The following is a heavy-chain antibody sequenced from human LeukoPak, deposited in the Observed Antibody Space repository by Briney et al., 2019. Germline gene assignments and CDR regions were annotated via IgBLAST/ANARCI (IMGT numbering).Heavy chain of an antibody. J-gene: IGHJ4*02. V-gene: IGHV1-18*01. D-gene: IGHD3-10*01. Sequence: ASVKVSCKASGYTFTSYGISWVRQAPGQGLEWMGWISAYNGNTNYAQKLQGRVTMTTDTSTSTAYMELRSLRSDDTVVYYCARDFYTMVRGVQPATLDYWGQGTLVTVSS. CDR3: ARDFYTMVRGVQPATLDY. CDR2: ISAYNGNT. CDR1: GYTFTSYG.